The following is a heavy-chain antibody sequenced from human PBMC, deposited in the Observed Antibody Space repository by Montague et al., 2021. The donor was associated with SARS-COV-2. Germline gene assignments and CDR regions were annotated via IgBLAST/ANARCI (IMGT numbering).Heavy chain of an antibody. J-gene: IGHJ1*01. CDR3: ARVGTGYSSNLPSYFQH. D-gene: IGHD6-13*01. CDR1: DDSFSHYF. V-gene: IGHV4-59*01. CDR2: IYNRGTT. Sequence: TLSLTCTVSDDSFSHYFWSWIRQPPGKGLEWIGNIYNRGTTNYNPSLKSRVSLSIDKSKNQFSLNLTSVTAADTAVYYCARVGTGYSSNLPSYFQHWGLGTLVTVSS.